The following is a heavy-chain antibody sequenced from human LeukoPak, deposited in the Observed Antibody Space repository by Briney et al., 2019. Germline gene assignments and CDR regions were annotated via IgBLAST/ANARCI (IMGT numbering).Heavy chain of an antibody. J-gene: IGHJ6*03. CDR1: GGSISSYY. CDR2: IYYSGST. D-gene: IGHD5-18*01. Sequence: SETLSLTCTVSGGSISSYYWSWIRQPPGKGLEWIGYIYYSGSTNYNPSLKSRVTISVDTSKNQFSLKLSSVTAADTAVYYCARSRGYSYGNYYYYYYMDVWGKGTTVTVSS. V-gene: IGHV4-59*01. CDR3: ARSRGYSYGNYYYYYYMDV.